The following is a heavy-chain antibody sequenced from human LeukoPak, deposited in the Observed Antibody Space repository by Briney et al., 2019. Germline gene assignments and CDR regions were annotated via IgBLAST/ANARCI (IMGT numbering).Heavy chain of an antibody. V-gene: IGHV1-18*01. J-gene: IGHJ6*02. CDR2: ISAYNGNT. CDR1: GYTFTSYG. D-gene: IGHD2-2*01. Sequence: EATVKVSCKASGYTFTSYGISWVRQAPGQGLEWMGWISAYNGNTNYAQKLQGRVTMTTDTSTSTAYMELRGLRSDDTAVYYCARGGLIVVVPAAQGGPRNRIGGPVANYYYYGMDVWGQGTTVTVSS. CDR3: ARGGLIVVVPAAQGGPRNRIGGPVANYYYYGMDV.